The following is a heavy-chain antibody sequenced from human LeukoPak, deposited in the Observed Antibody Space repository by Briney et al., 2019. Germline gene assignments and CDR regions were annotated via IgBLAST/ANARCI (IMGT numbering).Heavy chain of an antibody. CDR3: ARGRDYYDSSGYYYYYGRDV. V-gene: IGHV4-34*01. CDR2: INHSGST. D-gene: IGHD3-22*01. Sequence: SETLSLTCAVYGGSFSGYYWSWIRQPPGKGLEWNGEINHSGSTNYNPSLKSRVTISVDTSKNQFSLKLSSVTAADTAVYYCARGRDYYDSSGYYYYYGRDVWGQGTTVTVSS. CDR1: GGSFSGYY. J-gene: IGHJ6*02.